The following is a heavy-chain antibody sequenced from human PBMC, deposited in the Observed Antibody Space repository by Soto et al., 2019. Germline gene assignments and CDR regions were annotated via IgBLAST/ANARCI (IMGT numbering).Heavy chain of an antibody. J-gene: IGHJ4*02. Sequence: EVQLLESGGGLVQPGGSLRLSCAASGFTFSNFAMSWVRQSPGKGLEWVAAITGTVGTTYYADSVKGRFTISRDNSKNTLYLQMNRLRAEDTAVYFCCYPVVVINSWGQGTLVTVSS. CDR2: ITGTVGTT. D-gene: IGHD3-22*01. V-gene: IGHV3-23*01. CDR3: CYPVVVINS. CDR1: GFTFSNFA.